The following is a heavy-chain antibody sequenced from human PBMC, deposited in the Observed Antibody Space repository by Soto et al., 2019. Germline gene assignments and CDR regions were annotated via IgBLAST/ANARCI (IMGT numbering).Heavy chain of an antibody. V-gene: IGHV4-31*01. Sequence: QVQLQESGPGLVKAAQTLSLICSVSGESINSGGYYWSWIRHHPGKGLEWIGYIYDSERAYYNPSPKSLVTISMDTSKNHLAMKLSSVTAADTAVYYCARASSSSSAADYLGQGTLVTVSS. D-gene: IGHD6-6*01. CDR1: GESINSGGYY. CDR3: ARASSSSSAADY. CDR2: IYDSERA. J-gene: IGHJ4*02.